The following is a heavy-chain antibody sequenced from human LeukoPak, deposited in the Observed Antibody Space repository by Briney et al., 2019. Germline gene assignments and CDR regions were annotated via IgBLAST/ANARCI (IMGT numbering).Heavy chain of an antibody. CDR3: ASYSGSGSVSDY. V-gene: IGHV4-39*02. J-gene: IGHJ4*02. CDR1: AGSISSSNYY. D-gene: IGHD3-10*01. Sequence: SETLSLTCTVSAGSISSSNYYWGWIRQPPGKGLEWIGTIYYSGRTYYNPPLKSRVTIFVDTSKNHFSLKLSSVTAADTAAYYCASYSGSGSVSDYWGQGTLVTVSS. CDR2: IYYSGRT.